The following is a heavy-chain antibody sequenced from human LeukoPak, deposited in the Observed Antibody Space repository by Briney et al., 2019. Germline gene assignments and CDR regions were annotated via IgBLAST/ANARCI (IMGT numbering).Heavy chain of an antibody. J-gene: IGHJ4*02. D-gene: IGHD6-6*01. CDR1: GFTFSSYS. CDR3: ARSSSSSPDGGFDY. V-gene: IGHV3-21*04. CDR2: ISSSSSYI. Sequence: GGSLRLSCAASGFTFSSYSMNWVRQAPGKGLEWVSSISSSSSYIYYADSVKGQFTISRDNAKNSLYLQMNSLRAEDTALYYCARSSSSSPDGGFDYWGQGTLVTVSS.